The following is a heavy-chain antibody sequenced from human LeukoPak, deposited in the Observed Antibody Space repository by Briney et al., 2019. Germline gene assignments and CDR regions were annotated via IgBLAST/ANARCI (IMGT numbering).Heavy chain of an antibody. J-gene: IGHJ3*02. D-gene: IGHD1-26*01. V-gene: IGHV1-24*01. Sequence: ASVKVSCKISGYSFTELSIHWVRQAPGKGLEWMGGFDPEDGELVYTQNLQGRVTMTEDTATETAYMELSSLRFEDTAVYYCATDPLFDNGSSRDAFDIWGQGTRVTVSS. CDR3: ATDPLFDNGSSRDAFDI. CDR2: FDPEDGEL. CDR1: GYSFTELS.